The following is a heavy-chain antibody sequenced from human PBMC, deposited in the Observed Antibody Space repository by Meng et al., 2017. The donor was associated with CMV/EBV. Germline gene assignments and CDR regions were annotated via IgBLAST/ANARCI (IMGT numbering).Heavy chain of an antibody. D-gene: IGHD2-2*01. CDR1: GDSVSSNSAT. J-gene: IGHJ6*02. CDR2: TYYRSKWYI. Sequence: SQTRSLTCAISGDSVSSNSATWSWIRQSPSRGLEWLGRTYYRSKWYIDYAVSVKSRIDVNPDTSKNQFSLQLNAVTPEDTAVYYCARVRCSTTSCYYEYYYGMDVWGQGTTVTVSS. V-gene: IGHV6-1*01. CDR3: ARVRCSTTSCYYEYYYGMDV.